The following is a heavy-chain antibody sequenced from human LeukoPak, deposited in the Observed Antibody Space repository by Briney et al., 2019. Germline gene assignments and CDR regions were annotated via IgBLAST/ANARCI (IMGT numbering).Heavy chain of an antibody. CDR1: GFTFSSYG. CDR2: ISYDGSNK. CDR3: ASPQPLSSWWADAFDI. V-gene: IGHV3-30*03. D-gene: IGHD6-13*01. J-gene: IGHJ3*02. Sequence: GGSLRLSCAASGFTFSSYGMHWVRQAPGKGLEWVAVISYDGSNKYYADSVKGRFTISRDNSKNTLYLQMNSLRAEDTAVYYCASPQPLSSWWADAFDIWGQGTMVTVSS.